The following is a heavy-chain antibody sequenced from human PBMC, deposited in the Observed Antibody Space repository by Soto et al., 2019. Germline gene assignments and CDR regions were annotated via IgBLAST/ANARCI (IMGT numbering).Heavy chain of an antibody. V-gene: IGHV4-39*01. CDR2: IYYSGST. D-gene: IGHD6-13*01. CDR1: GGSISSSSYY. Sequence: SETLSLTCTVSGGSISSSSYYWGWIRQPPGKGLEWIGSIYYSGSTYYNPSLKSRVTISVDTSKNQFSLKLSSVTAADTAVYYCASIAAAGTGYFQHWGQGTLVTVS. J-gene: IGHJ1*01. CDR3: ASIAAAGTGYFQH.